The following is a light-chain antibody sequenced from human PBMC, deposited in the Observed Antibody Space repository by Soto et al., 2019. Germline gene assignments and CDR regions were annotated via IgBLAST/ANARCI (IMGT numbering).Light chain of an antibody. J-gene: IGKJ1*01. CDR3: QQDYTTPQT. CDR1: QSVLYSSNNKNY. CDR2: WAS. Sequence: DIVMTQSPDSLAVSLGERATINCKSSQSVLYSSNNKNYLAWYQQKPGQPPKLLISWASTRESGVPDRFSGSGSGTDFTLNISSLQAEDVAVYYCQQDYTTPQTFGQGTKVEI. V-gene: IGKV4-1*01.